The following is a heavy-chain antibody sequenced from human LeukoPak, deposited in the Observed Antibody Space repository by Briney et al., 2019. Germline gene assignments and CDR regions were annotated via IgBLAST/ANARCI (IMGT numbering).Heavy chain of an antibody. CDR3: ASAVTTCLDN. CDR2: IYGGGST. D-gene: IGHD4-17*01. CDR1: GLTFSSYT. J-gene: IGHJ4*02. V-gene: IGHV3-66*01. Sequence: GGSLRLSCAGSGLTFSSYTMSWVRQAPGKGPEWIAVIYGGGSTYYADSVRGRFTISRDNSKNTLYLQMNSLRGEDTAVYYCASAVTTCLDNWGQGPLVTFSS.